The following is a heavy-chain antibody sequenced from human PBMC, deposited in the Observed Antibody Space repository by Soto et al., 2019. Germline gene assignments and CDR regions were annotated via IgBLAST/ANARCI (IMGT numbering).Heavy chain of an antibody. D-gene: IGHD6-13*01. J-gene: IGHJ6*03. CDR3: ARDLVQQLVHLPNYYYYYMDV. CDR1: GFTFSSYS. Sequence: GGSLRLSCAASGFTFSSYSMNWVRQAPGKGLEWVSYISSSSSTIYYADSVKGRFTISRDNAKNSLYLQMNSLRAEDTAVYYCARDLVQQLVHLPNYYYYYMDVWGKGTTVTVSS. V-gene: IGHV3-48*01. CDR2: ISSSSSTI.